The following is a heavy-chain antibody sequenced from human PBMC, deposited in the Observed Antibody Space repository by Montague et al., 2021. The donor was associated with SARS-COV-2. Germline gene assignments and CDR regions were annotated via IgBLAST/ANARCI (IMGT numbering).Heavy chain of an antibody. D-gene: IGHD3-10*01. CDR2: IFYSGXT. CDR3: ASMVRAQVYYFDY. CDR1: GGSISSSSYY. J-gene: IGHJ4*02. V-gene: IGHV4-39*01. Sequence: SETLSLTCTVSGGSISSSSYYWGWIRLPPGKGLEWIGSIFYSGXTXYXXXXKSRVTISVDTSKNQFSLKLSSVTAADTAVYYCASMVRAQVYYFDYWGQGTLVTVSS.